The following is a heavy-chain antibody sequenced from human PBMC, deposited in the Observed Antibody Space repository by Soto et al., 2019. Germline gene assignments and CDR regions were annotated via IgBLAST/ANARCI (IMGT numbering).Heavy chain of an antibody. CDR1: GFTFSSYA. D-gene: IGHD5-18*01. Sequence: QVQLVESGGGVVQPGRSLRLSCAVSGFTFSSYAMHWVRQAPGKGLEWVAVISYDGSNKYYADSVKGRFTISRDNSKNTLYLQMNSLRAEDTAVYYCARDREDVDTAMVSYFDYWGQGTLVTVSS. CDR3: ARDREDVDTAMVSYFDY. J-gene: IGHJ4*02. CDR2: ISYDGSNK. V-gene: IGHV3-30-3*01.